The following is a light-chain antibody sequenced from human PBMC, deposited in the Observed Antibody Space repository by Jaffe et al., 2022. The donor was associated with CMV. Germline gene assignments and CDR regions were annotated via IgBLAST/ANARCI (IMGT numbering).Light chain of an antibody. Sequence: AIRITQSPSSLSASTGDRVTITCRASQGISSYLAWYQQKPGKAPKLLIYAASTLQSGVPSRFSGSGSGTDFTLTISCLQSEDFATYYCQQYYSYPQLFGQGTRLEIK. V-gene: IGKV1-8*01. CDR2: AAS. CDR1: QGISSY. CDR3: QQYYSYPQL. J-gene: IGKJ5*01.